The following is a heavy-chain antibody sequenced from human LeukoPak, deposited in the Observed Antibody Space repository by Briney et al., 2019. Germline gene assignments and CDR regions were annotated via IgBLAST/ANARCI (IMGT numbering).Heavy chain of an antibody. CDR2: ISSSGSTI. CDR3: AREYSSSWYGHYYYYYMDV. J-gene: IGHJ6*03. CDR1: GFTVSSNY. Sequence: AGGSLRLSCAASGFTVSSNYMSWVRQAPGKGLEWVSYISSSGSTIYYADSVKGRFTISRDNAKNSLYLQMNSLRAEDTAVYYCAREYSSSWYGHYYYYYMDVWGKGTTVTISS. V-gene: IGHV3-11*04. D-gene: IGHD6-13*01.